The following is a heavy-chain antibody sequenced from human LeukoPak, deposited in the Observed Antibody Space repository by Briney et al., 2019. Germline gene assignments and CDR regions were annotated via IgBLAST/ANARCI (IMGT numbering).Heavy chain of an antibody. CDR3: ARVGSSSWYFDY. D-gene: IGHD6-13*01. CDR2: IYTSGST. V-gene: IGHV4-4*07. Sequence: SETLSLICTVSGGSISSYYWSWIRQPAGKGLEWIGRIYTSGSTNYNPSLKSRVTMSVDTSKNQFSLKLSSVTAADTAVYYCARVGSSSWYFDYWGLGTLVTVSS. J-gene: IGHJ4*02. CDR1: GGSISSYY.